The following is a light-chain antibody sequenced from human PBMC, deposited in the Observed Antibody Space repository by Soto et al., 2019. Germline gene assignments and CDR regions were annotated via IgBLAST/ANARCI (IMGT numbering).Light chain of an antibody. CDR3: QQYDSSPLT. CDR2: GAS. CDR1: QSVSSSY. J-gene: IGKJ3*01. V-gene: IGKV3-20*01. Sequence: EIVLTQSPGTLSLSPGERVTLSCRASQSVSSSYLAWYQQKPGEPPKLLIYGASSRATVIPCRFRGSGSGTDFTLTISRLEPEDFAVYYCQQYDSSPLTFGPGTKVDIK.